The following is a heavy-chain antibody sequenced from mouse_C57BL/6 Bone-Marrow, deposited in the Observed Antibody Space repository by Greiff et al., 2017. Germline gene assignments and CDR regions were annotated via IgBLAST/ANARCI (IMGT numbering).Heavy chain of an antibody. D-gene: IGHD2-1*01. Sequence: VQLQQSGAELVRPGTSVKVSCKASGYAFTNYLIEWVKQRPGQGLEWIGVINPGSGGTNYNEKFKGKATLTADKSSSNAYMQLSSLTSEDSAVYFCASGGYYGNRFDYWGQGTTLTVSS. V-gene: IGHV1-54*01. J-gene: IGHJ2*01. CDR3: ASGGYYGNRFDY. CDR2: INPGSGGT. CDR1: GYAFTNYL.